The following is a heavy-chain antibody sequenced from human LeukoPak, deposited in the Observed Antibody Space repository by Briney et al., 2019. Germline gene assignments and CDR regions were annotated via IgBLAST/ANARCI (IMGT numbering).Heavy chain of an antibody. V-gene: IGHV3-23*01. J-gene: IGHJ4*02. CDR1: GITLSNYG. CDR2: ISGSGGNT. D-gene: IGHD1-14*01. CDR3: ARDPGSSAFDL. Sequence: GGSLRLSCAVSGITLSNYGMSWGRQAPGKGLEWVSGISGSGGNTYYADSVKGRCNISRDDGKKSLYLEINSLRADDTAVYYCARDPGSSAFDLWGRGALVTVSS.